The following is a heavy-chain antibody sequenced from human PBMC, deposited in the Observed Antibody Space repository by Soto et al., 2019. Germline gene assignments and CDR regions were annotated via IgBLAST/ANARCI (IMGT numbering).Heavy chain of an antibody. CDR1: DGSLSPNY. D-gene: IGHD3-22*01. CDR3: ARLGAYYQAIDS. CDR2: IYYAGTT. J-gene: IGHJ4*02. Sequence: QVQLQESGPALVKPSETLSLSCTVSDGSLSPNYWSWIRQPPGKGLEWIGYIYYAGTTTYNPSLPSPVSISLDTSKNEVSLKLTSVTAADTAVYLCARLGAYYQAIDSWGQGTLVTVSS. V-gene: IGHV4-59*08.